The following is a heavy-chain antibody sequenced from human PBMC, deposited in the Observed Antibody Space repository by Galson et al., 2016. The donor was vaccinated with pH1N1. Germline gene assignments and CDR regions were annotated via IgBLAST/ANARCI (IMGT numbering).Heavy chain of an antibody. D-gene: IGHD3-10*01. J-gene: IGHJ4*02. Sequence: SETLSLTCVVSSGSINSSNWWGWVRQPPGKGLEWIGEIFHTGSTNYNPSLKSRVAISIDKSKNHFSLNLRSLIAADTAVYFCARGYPARSNYFHYFDYWGLGTLVTVSS. CDR1: SGSINSSNW. CDR3: ARGYPARSNYFHYFDY. V-gene: IGHV4-4*02. CDR2: IFHTGST.